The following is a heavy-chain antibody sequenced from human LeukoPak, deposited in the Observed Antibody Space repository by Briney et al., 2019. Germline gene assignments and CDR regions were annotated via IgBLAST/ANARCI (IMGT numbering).Heavy chain of an antibody. D-gene: IGHD3-9*01. CDR3: AKDRPYAYDILTGYLYSYYYYGMDV. Sequence: GGSLRLSCAASGFTFSSYAMSWVRQAPGKGLEWVSAISGSGGSTYYADSVKGRFTISRDNSKNTLYLQMNSLRAEDTAVYYCAKDRPYAYDILTGYLYSYYYYGMDVWGQGTTVTVSS. CDR2: ISGSGGST. V-gene: IGHV3-23*01. CDR1: GFTFSSYA. J-gene: IGHJ6*02.